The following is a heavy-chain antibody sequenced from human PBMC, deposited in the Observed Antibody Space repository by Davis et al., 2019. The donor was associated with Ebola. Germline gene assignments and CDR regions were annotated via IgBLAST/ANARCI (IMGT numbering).Heavy chain of an antibody. CDR1: GGTFSSYA. V-gene: IGHV1-69*06. CDR2: IIPIFGTA. CDR3: ARDPTQRITGTTDGGDY. Sequence: SVKVSCKASGGTFSSYAISWVRQAPGQGLEWMGRIIPIFGTANYAQKFQGRVTITADKSTSTAYMELSNLRSEDTAVYYCARDPTQRITGTTDGGDYWGQGTLVTVSS. D-gene: IGHD1-7*01. J-gene: IGHJ4*02.